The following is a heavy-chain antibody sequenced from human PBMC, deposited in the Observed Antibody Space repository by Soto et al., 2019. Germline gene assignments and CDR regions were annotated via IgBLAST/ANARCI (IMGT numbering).Heavy chain of an antibody. Sequence: ASVKVSCTASGCTFSSYAISWVRQAPGQGLEWMGGIIPIFGTANYAQKFQGRVTITADESTSTAYMELSSLRSEDMAVYYCARLDRGSAGWYYFDYWGQGILVTVSS. CDR1: GCTFSSYA. J-gene: IGHJ4*02. D-gene: IGHD2-15*01. CDR3: ARLDRGSAGWYYFDY. V-gene: IGHV1-69*13. CDR2: IIPIFGTA.